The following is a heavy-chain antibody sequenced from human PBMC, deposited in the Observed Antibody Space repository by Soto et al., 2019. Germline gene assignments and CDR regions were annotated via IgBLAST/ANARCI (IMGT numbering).Heavy chain of an antibody. Sequence: GVSLRLSCAASGFKFRNYAIHWVRQTPGKGLEWFEVICFDGRKKYCADNVKGRFTISRDNSKSTVYLDMNSLTADDSGVFYCARAHTMMILDRFDPWGRGTLGTVSS. CDR2: ICFDGRKK. CDR1: GFKFRNYA. J-gene: IGHJ5*02. CDR3: ARAHTMMILDRFDP. D-gene: IGHD3-22*01. V-gene: IGHV3-33*01.